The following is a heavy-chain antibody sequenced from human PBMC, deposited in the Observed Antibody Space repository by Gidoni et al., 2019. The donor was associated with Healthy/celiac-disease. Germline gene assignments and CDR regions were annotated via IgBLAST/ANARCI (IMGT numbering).Heavy chain of an antibody. CDR3: AKDMTPYGSGRENYYYYYGMDV. J-gene: IGHJ6*02. V-gene: IGHV3-9*01. CDR1: GFTFADYA. Sequence: EVQLVESGGGLVQPGRSLRLSCSASGFTFADYAMHWVRQAPGKGLEWVSGISWNSGSIGYADSVKGRFTISRDNAKNSLYLQMNSLRAEDTALYYCAKDMTPYGSGRENYYYYYGMDVWGQGTTVTVSS. D-gene: IGHD3-10*01. CDR2: ISWNSGSI.